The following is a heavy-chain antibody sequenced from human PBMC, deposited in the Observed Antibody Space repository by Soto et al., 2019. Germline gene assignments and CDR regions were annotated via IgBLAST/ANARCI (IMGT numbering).Heavy chain of an antibody. CDR2: MNPLNGDT. CDR1: GYTLTTYS. Sequence: QVQLVQSGAEVKKPGASVKVSCKASGYTLTTYSMHWVRQAPGQRLEWMGWMNPLNGDTKYSQRFQGRLTIIRDTSASPAYMELSSLRSEDKAIYYCARGNSGAFDIWGQGTMVTVSS. J-gene: IGHJ3*02. CDR3: ARGNSGAFDI. V-gene: IGHV1-3*01. D-gene: IGHD6-19*01.